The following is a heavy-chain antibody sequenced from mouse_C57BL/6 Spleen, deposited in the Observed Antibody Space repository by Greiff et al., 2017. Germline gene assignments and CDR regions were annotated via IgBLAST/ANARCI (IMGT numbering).Heavy chain of an antibody. CDR1: GYTFTDSN. Sequence: EVQLQQSGPELVKPGASVKMSCKASGYTFTDSNMHWAKQSHGKSLEWIGYINPNNGGTSYNQKFKGKATLTVNKSSSTAYMELRSLTSEDSAVYYCADSYYRGAMDYWGQGTSVTVSS. V-gene: IGHV1-22*01. CDR3: ADSYYRGAMDY. D-gene: IGHD2-14*01. CDR2: INPNNGGT. J-gene: IGHJ4*01.